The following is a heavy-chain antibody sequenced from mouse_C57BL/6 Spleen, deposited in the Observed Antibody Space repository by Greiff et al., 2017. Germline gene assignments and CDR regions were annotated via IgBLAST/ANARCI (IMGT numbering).Heavy chain of an antibody. CDR1: GYSITSGYY. Sequence: EVQLQRSGPGLVKPSQSLSLTCSVTGYSITSGYYWNWIRQFPGNKLEWMGYISYDGSNNYNPSLKNRISITRDTSKNQFFLKVNTVTTEDTATYYCARARDGNDEAMDYWGQGTSVTVSS. D-gene: IGHD2-2*01. J-gene: IGHJ4*01. CDR2: ISYDGSN. V-gene: IGHV3-6*01. CDR3: ARARDGNDEAMDY.